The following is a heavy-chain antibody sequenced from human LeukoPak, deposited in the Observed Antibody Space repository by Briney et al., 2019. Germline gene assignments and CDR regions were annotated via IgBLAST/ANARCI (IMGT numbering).Heavy chain of an antibody. Sequence: GGSLRLSCAASGFTFSSYAMSWVRQAPGKGLEWVSAISGSGGSTYYADSVKGRFTISRDNSKNTLYLQMNSLRAEDTAVYYCAKSEDSPIWFGELKREYWGQGTLVTVSS. J-gene: IGHJ4*02. CDR3: AKSEDSPIWFGELKREY. V-gene: IGHV3-23*01. CDR2: ISGSGGST. CDR1: GFTFSSYA. D-gene: IGHD3-10*01.